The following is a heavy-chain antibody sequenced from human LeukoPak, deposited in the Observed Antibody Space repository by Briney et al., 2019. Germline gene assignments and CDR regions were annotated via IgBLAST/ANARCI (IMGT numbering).Heavy chain of an antibody. Sequence: GGSLRLSCAASGFTFDDYAMHWVRQAPGKGLEWVSGISWNSGSIGYADSVKGRFTISRDNAKNSLYLQMNSLRAGDTALYYCARDRGADGYNYFAYWGQGTLVAVSS. V-gene: IGHV3-9*01. J-gene: IGHJ4*02. CDR1: GFTFDDYA. D-gene: IGHD5-24*01. CDR2: ISWNSGSI. CDR3: ARDRGADGYNYFAY.